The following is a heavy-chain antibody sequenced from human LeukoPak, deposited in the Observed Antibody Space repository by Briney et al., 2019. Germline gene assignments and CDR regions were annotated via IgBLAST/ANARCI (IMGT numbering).Heavy chain of an antibody. D-gene: IGHD6-6*01. CDR3: ARVHERQLGRRAGYYYYMDV. Sequence: SVKVSCKASGGTFSSYAISWVRQAPGQGLEWMGGIIPIFGTANYAQKFQGRVTITADESTSTAYMELSSLRSEDTAVYYCARVHERQLGRRAGYYYYMDVWGKGTTVTVSS. CDR2: IIPIFGTA. CDR1: GGTFSSYA. J-gene: IGHJ6*03. V-gene: IGHV1-69*13.